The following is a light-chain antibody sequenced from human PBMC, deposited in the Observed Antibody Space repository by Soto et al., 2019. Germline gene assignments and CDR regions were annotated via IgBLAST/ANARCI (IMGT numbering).Light chain of an antibody. CDR2: GNS. CDR3: QTYDSSLSAWV. J-gene: IGLJ3*02. Sequence: QSVLTQPPSVSGAPGQTVTISCTGSSSNIGAGYDVHWYQQLPGTAPKLLIYGNSNRPSGVPDRFSGSKSGTSASLAITWLQAEDEADYYCQTYDSSLSAWVFGGGTKLTVL. CDR1: SSNIGAGYD. V-gene: IGLV1-40*01.